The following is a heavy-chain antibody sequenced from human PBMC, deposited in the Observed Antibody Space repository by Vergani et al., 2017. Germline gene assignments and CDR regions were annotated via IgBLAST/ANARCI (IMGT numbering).Heavy chain of an antibody. CDR1: GGSISSGSYY. CDR2: IYTSGST. Sequence: QVQLQESGPGLVKPSQTLSLTCTVSGGSISSGSYYWSWIRQPAGKGLEWIGRIYTSGSTNYNPSLKSRVTISVDTSKNQFSLKLSSVTAADTAVYYCARDQDDYDILTGYRYWYFDLWGRGTLVTVSS. J-gene: IGHJ2*01. D-gene: IGHD3-9*01. CDR3: ARDQDDYDILTGYRYWYFDL. V-gene: IGHV4-61*02.